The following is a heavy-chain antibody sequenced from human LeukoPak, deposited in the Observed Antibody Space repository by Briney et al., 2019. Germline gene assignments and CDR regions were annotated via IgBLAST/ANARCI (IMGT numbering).Heavy chain of an antibody. Sequence: PSETLSLTCTVSGGSISSSSYYWGWIRQPPGKGLGWIGSVYYSGSTYYNPSLKSRVTISVDTSKNQFSLKLSSVTAADTAVYYCARQSGYYGPGTNDYWGQGTLVTVSS. CDR2: VYYSGST. D-gene: IGHD3-3*01. J-gene: IGHJ4*02. V-gene: IGHV4-39*01. CDR1: GGSISSSSYY. CDR3: ARQSGYYGPGTNDY.